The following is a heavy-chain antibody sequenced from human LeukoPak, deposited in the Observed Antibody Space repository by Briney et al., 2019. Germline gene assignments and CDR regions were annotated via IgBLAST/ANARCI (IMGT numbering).Heavy chain of an antibody. V-gene: IGHV5-51*01. CDR3: ARHWDGYNERGFDY. J-gene: IGHJ4*02. CDR2: IYPGDSDT. D-gene: IGHD5-24*01. Sequence: GESLNISCKGSGYSFTNYWIGWVRQLPGKGLEWIGIIYPGDSDTRYSPSLQGQVTISADKSISTAYLQWSSLKASGTAMYYCARHWDGYNERGFDYWGEGSLVTVSS. CDR1: GYSFTNYW.